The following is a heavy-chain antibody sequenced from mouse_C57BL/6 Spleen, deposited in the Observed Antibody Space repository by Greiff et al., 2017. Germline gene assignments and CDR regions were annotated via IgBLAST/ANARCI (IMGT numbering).Heavy chain of an antibody. CDR2: ISSGSSTI. D-gene: IGHD4-1*01. V-gene: IGHV5-17*01. CDR3: ARGERTGRYAMDY. Sequence: EVQLVESGGGLVKPGGSLKLSCAASGFTFSDYGMHWVRQAPEKGLEWVAYISSGSSTIYYADTVKGRFTISRDNAKNTLFLQMTSLRSEDTTMYYCARGERTGRYAMDYWGQGTSVTVSS. J-gene: IGHJ4*01. CDR1: GFTFSDYG.